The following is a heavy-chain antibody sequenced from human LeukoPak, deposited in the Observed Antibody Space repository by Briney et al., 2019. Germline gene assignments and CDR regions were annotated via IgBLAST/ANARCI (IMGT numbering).Heavy chain of an antibody. D-gene: IGHD3-10*01. CDR3: ARVGWARYYGSGSYNFWFDP. CDR1: GGSISSYY. CDR2: IYYSGST. J-gene: IGHJ5*02. Sequence: SETLSLTCTVSGGSISSYYWSWIRQPPGKGLEWIGYIYYSGSTNYNPSLKSRVTISVDTSKDQFSLKLSSVTAADTAVYYCARVGWARYYGSGSYNFWFDPWGQGTLVTVSS. V-gene: IGHV4-59*01.